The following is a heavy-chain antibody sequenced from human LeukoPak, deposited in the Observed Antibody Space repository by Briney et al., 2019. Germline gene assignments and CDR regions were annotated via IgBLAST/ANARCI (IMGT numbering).Heavy chain of an antibody. CDR1: GYTLTRHY. Sequence: SVKVSCKASGYTLTRHYMHWVRQAPGQGLEWMGWIHPNSGGTNYTQKFQGRVTMNRDTSISTAYMELSRLRSDDTAVYYCARIDGAAPDYWGQGTLVSVSS. V-gene: IGHV1-2*02. CDR2: IHPNSGGT. D-gene: IGHD5-24*01. J-gene: IGHJ4*02. CDR3: ARIDGAAPDY.